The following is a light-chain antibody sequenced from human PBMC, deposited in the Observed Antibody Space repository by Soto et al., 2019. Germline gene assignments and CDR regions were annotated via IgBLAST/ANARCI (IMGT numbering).Light chain of an antibody. J-gene: IGLJ1*01. CDR1: SSDVGGYNY. Sequence: QSVLTQPRSVSGPPGQSVPISCTGTSSDVGGYNYVSCYQQHPGKAPKLMLYDVSKPPSGVPDRFSGSKSSNTASLTISGLQAEDEADYYCCSYAGSYTLYLFGTGTKDT. CDR3: CSYAGSYTLYL. V-gene: IGLV2-11*01. CDR2: DVS.